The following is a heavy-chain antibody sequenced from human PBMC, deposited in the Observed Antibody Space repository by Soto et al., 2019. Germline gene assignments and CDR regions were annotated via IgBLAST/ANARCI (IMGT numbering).Heavy chain of an antibody. V-gene: IGHV1-46*01. CDR2: INPNGGGT. Sequence: ASAKVSCKASGYKFINHYMHWVRQVPGVGLEWMGIINPNGGGTDYSQKFQGRVTMTRDTSANTVHMELSSLRSEDTGVYFCARDSSASATSYSFDNWGQGTLVTVSS. J-gene: IGHJ4*02. CDR3: ARDSSASATSYSFDN. CDR1: GYKFINHY. D-gene: IGHD6-25*01.